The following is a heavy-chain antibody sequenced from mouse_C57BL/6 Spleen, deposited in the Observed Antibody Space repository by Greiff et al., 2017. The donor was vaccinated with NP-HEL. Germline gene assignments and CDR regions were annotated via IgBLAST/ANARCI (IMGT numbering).Heavy chain of an antibody. D-gene: IGHD2-1*01. V-gene: IGHV1-82*01. CDR1: GYAFSSSW. J-gene: IGHJ2*01. CDR2: IYPGDGDT. CDR3: ANLHGGY. Sequence: QVQLQQSGPELVKPGASVKISCKASGYAFSSSWMNWVKQRPGKGLEWIGRIYPGDGDTNSNGKFKGKATLTADKSSSTAYMQLSSLTSEDSAVYFCANLHGGYWGQGTTLTVSS.